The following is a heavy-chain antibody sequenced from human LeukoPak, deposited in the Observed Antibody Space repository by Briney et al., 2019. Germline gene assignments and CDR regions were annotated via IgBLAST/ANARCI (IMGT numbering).Heavy chain of an antibody. J-gene: IGHJ4*02. CDR1: GGSISSSTSY. CDR3: ASLRVTTYYFDY. D-gene: IGHD2-21*02. Sequence: SETLSLTCTVSGGSISSSTSYWGWIRQPPRKGLEWIGYIYYSGRTYYNPSLKSRLTISVDTSKNQFSLKLSSVTAADTAVYYCASLRVTTYYFDYCGQGTLVTVSS. CDR2: IYYSGRT. V-gene: IGHV4-39*01.